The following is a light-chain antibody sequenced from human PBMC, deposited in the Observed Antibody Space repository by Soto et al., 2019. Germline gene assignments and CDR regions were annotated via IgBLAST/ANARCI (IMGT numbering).Light chain of an antibody. CDR3: RTYTTTGSSI. CDR1: TDDVGSTDS. J-gene: IGLJ6*01. Sequence: HSVLTQPASVSGSPGQSITITCSGTTDDVGSTDSVSWYQHHPGEAPRLVIYEVKNRPSGVPGRFSGSKSVNTASLSISGLQPEDEADYYCRTYTTTGSSIFGSGTKLTVL. CDR2: EVK. V-gene: IGLV2-14*01.